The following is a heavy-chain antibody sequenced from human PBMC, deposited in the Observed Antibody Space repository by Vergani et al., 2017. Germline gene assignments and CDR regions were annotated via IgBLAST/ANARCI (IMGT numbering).Heavy chain of an antibody. V-gene: IGHV1-18*01. CDR1: GYTFTSYG. Sequence: QVQLVQSGAEVKKPGASVKVSCKASGYTFTSYGISWVRQAPGQGLEWMGWISAYNGKTNYAQKLQGRGTMTTDTSTRTAYMELRSLRSDDTAVYYCAGGEIGQCLGPSAYALDVWGQGTMVTVSS. J-gene: IGHJ3*01. CDR2: ISAYNGKT. D-gene: IGHD6-19*01. CDR3: AGGEIGQCLGPSAYALDV.